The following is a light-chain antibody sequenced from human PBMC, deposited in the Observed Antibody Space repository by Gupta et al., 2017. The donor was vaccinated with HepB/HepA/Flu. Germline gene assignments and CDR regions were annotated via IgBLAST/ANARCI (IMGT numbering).Light chain of an antibody. CDR2: AAS. J-gene: IGKJ2*04. CDR3: QQSYSTLCS. Sequence: DIQMTQSPSSLSASVGDRVIITCRASQSISSYLNWYQQKPGKAPKLLIYAASSLQSGVPSRFSGSGSGTDFTLTISSLQPEDFATYYCQQSYSTLCSFGQGTKLEIK. CDR1: QSISSY. V-gene: IGKV1-39*01.